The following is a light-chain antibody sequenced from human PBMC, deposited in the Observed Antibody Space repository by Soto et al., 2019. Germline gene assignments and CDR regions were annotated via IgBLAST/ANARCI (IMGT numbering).Light chain of an antibody. CDR1: TGAVTNGHY. V-gene: IGLV7-46*01. CDR2: DTT. CDR3: LLSYNGPYV. J-gene: IGLJ1*01. Sequence: QRVVSQEPSLTVSPGGTVTLTCGSSTGAVTNGHYPYWFQQKPGQAPRTLIYDTTNRHSWTPARFSGSLLGGKAALTLSGAQPEDEAEYYCLLSYNGPYVFGTGTKVTVL.